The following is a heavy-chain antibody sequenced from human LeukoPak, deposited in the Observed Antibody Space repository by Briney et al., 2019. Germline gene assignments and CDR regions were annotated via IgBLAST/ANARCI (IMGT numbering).Heavy chain of an antibody. V-gene: IGHV3-53*01. J-gene: IGHJ4*02. CDR2: IYSGGST. D-gene: IGHD5-24*01. CDR1: GFTVSSNY. CDR3: ARGDGYNFFDY. Sequence: PGGSLRLSCAASGFTVSSNYMSWVRQAPGKGLEWVSVIYSGGSTYYADSVKGRFTISRDTSKNILYLQMNSLRAEDTAVYYCARGDGYNFFDYWGQGTLVTVSS.